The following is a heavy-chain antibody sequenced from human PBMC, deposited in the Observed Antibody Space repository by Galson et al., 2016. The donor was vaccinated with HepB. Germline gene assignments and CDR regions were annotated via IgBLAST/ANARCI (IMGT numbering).Heavy chain of an antibody. J-gene: IGHJ4*02. CDR1: GYAFSNHW. Sequence: QSGAEVKKPGESLKISCMGSGYAFSNHWIGWVRQMPGKGLEWMGFIYPGGSDTRYSPSFQGRVTFSVDTSIATAYVEWSSLKASDTAMYYCATLEWLHDYWGQGTLVTVSS. CDR3: ATLEWLHDY. D-gene: IGHD3-3*01. CDR2: IYPGGSDT. V-gene: IGHV5-51*01.